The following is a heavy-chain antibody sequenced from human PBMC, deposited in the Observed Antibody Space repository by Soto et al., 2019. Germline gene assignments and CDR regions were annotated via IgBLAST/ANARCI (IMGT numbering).Heavy chain of an antibody. CDR1: GFSFSSYG. D-gene: IGHD1-1*01. CDR3: ANRESDWTDPLDS. J-gene: IGHJ5*02. V-gene: IGHV3-30*18. CDR2: ISYDGTDE. Sequence: QVQLVESGGGVVQPGRSLRLSCAASGFSFSSYGMHWVRQAPGKGLEWVAMISYDGTDEYYADSVKGRFTISRDNSKNGVYRKMNSLRAENTAVYYCANRESDWTDPLDSWGQGTRAPV.